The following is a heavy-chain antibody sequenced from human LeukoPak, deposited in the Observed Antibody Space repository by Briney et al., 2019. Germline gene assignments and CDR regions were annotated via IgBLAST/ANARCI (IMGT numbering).Heavy chain of an antibody. Sequence: GGSLRLSCAASGFTFSSYSMNWVRQAPGKGLEWVSYISSSSSTIYYADSVKGRFTISRDNAKNSLYLQMNSLRAEDTAVYYCARDQRVVTAPDSPTDYWGQGTLVTVSS. V-gene: IGHV3-48*04. CDR3: ARDQRVVTAPDSPTDY. CDR1: GFTFSSYS. CDR2: ISSSSSTI. D-gene: IGHD2-21*02. J-gene: IGHJ4*02.